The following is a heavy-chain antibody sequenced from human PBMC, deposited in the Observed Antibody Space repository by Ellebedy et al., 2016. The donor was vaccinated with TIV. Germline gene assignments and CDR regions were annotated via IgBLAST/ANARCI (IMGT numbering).Heavy chain of an antibody. CDR2: ISYSGTT. CDR1: GGSINNYF. J-gene: IGHJ4*02. Sequence: MPSETLSLTCTVSGGSINNYFWNWIRQPPGKGLEWIASISYSGTTKYNSSLKSRVTISVDTSKNQFSLNLTSVTAADTAVYYCARQRYFYDSSDLDYWGQGTLVTVSS. V-gene: IGHV4-59*08. D-gene: IGHD3-22*01. CDR3: ARQRYFYDSSDLDY.